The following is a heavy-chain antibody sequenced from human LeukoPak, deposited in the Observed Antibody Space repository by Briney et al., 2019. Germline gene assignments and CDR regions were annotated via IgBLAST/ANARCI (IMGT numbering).Heavy chain of an antibody. CDR2: ISYNGSNN. Sequence: PGRSLRLSCAASGFAFSTYGMHWVRQAPGKGLEWVAVISYNGSNNYYADSVKGRFTISRDNSKNTLYLQMNSLRAEDTAVYYCAKSGCSFASCYLNYWGQGTLVTVSS. CDR3: AKSGCSFASCYLNY. V-gene: IGHV3-30*18. D-gene: IGHD2-2*01. J-gene: IGHJ4*02. CDR1: GFAFSTYG.